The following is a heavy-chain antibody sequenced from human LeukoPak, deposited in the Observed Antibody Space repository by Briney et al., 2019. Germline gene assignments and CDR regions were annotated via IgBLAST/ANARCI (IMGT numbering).Heavy chain of an antibody. V-gene: IGHV4-61*01. CDR2: IYYSGST. Sequence: PSETLSLTCTVSGGSVSSGSYYWSWIRQPPGKGLEWIGYIYYSGSTNYNPSLKSRVTISVDTSKNQFSLKLSSVTAADTAVYYCARDATTLAFDTWGQGTMVTVSS. D-gene: IGHD4-17*01. CDR1: GGSVSSGSYY. CDR3: ARDATTLAFDT. J-gene: IGHJ3*02.